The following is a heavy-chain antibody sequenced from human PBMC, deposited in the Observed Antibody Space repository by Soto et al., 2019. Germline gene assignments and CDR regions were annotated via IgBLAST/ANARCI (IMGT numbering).Heavy chain of an antibody. CDR1: GFTFSSYA. CDR3: AKGSSVDIVATITSYFDY. J-gene: IGHJ4*02. Sequence: GSLRLSCAASGFTFSSYAMSWVRQAPGKGLEWVSAISGSGGSTYYADSVKGRFTISRDNSKNTLYLQMNSLRAEDTAVYYCAKGSSVDIVATITSYFDYWGQGTPVTVSS. V-gene: IGHV3-23*01. CDR2: ISGSGGST. D-gene: IGHD5-12*01.